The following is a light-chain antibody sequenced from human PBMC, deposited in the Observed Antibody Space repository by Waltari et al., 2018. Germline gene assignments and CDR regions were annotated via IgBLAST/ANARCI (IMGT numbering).Light chain of an antibody. CDR3: SSYTSSSTYV. J-gene: IGLJ1*01. Sequence: QSALTQPASVSGSPGQSITLSCTATMIDVGGYNYVSWYHQHPGKAPKPMLYDVSKRPSGVSTRFSGSKSGNTASLTISGLQAEDEADYYCSSYTSSSTYVFGPGTKVTVL. V-gene: IGLV2-14*01. CDR1: MIDVGGYNY. CDR2: DVS.